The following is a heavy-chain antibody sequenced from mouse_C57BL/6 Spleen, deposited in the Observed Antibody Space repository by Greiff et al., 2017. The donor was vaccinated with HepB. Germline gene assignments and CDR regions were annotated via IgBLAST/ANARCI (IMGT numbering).Heavy chain of an antibody. Sequence: VQLQQSGPELVKPGASVKISCKASGYTFTDYYMNWVKQSHGKSLEWIGDINPNNGGTSYNQKFKGKATLTVDKSSSTAYMELRSLTSEDSAVYYCARGVTRNWYFDVWGTGTTVTVSS. J-gene: IGHJ1*03. D-gene: IGHD2-2*01. CDR2: INPNNGGT. CDR3: ARGVTRNWYFDV. CDR1: GYTFTDYY. V-gene: IGHV1-26*01.